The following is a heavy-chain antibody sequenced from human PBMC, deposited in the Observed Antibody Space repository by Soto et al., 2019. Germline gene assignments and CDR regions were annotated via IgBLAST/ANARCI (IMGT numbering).Heavy chain of an antibody. CDR3: AKNCGGDCYTNFDF. CDR2: IGGSGGTT. J-gene: IGHJ4*02. V-gene: IGHV3-23*01. D-gene: IGHD2-21*02. Sequence: GGSLRLSCAASGFPFSSYAMSWVRQTPGMGLEWVSAIGGSGGTTYYADSVKGRFTISRDNSKNTLYLQMNSLRAEDTAVYYCAKNCGGDCYTNFDFWGQGTLVTVSS. CDR1: GFPFSSYA.